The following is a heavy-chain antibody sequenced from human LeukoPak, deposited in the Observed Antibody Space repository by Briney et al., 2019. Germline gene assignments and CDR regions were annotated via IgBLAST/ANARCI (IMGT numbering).Heavy chain of an antibody. Sequence: SETLSLTCTVSGGSVSSGSYYWSWIRQPPGKGLEWIGYIYYSGSTNYNPSLKSRVTISVDTSKNQFSLKLSSVTAADTAVYYCAREGIGTGDFDYWGQGTLVTVSS. J-gene: IGHJ4*02. CDR1: GGSVSSGSYY. CDR3: AREGIGTGDFDY. V-gene: IGHV4-61*01. CDR2: IYYSGST. D-gene: IGHD7-27*01.